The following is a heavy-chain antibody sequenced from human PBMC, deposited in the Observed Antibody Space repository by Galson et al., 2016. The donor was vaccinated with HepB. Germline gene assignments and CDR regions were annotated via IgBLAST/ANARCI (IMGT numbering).Heavy chain of an antibody. Sequence: SLRLSCAASGFTFDAYFMNWVRQAPGKGLEWIASIIRSNNYMYYADSVKGRFTISRDKAKNSIYLQMDSLRVEDTAVYYCAKELSGAGFDVWGQGTMVTVSS. CDR3: AKELSGAGFDV. CDR1: GFTFDAYF. D-gene: IGHD6-19*01. J-gene: IGHJ3*01. V-gene: IGHV3-21*01. CDR2: IIRSNNYM.